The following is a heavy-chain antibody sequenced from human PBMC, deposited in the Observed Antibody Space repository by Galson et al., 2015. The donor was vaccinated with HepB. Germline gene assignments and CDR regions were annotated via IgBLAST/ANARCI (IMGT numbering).Heavy chain of an antibody. CDR2: IKSKTDGETT. Sequence: SLRLSCAASGFSFNNARMTWVRQAPGMGLEWVGRIKSKTDGETTDSAAPVKGRCTISRDDSKNRLYLQMNSLKPEDTAVYYCTTDVYYSTYWSWLDPWGQGTLVTVSS. CDR1: GFSFNNAR. V-gene: IGHV3-15*01. D-gene: IGHD2-8*02. J-gene: IGHJ5*02. CDR3: TTDVYYSTYWSWLDP.